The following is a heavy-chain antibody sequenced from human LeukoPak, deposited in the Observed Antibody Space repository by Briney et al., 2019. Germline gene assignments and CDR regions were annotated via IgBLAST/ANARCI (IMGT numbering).Heavy chain of an antibody. Sequence: PSETLSLTCTVSGGSISNYYWSWIRQPAGKGLEWIARMYTSGSTKYNPSLKSRVTVSVDTSRNQFSLNLSSVTAADTAVYYCARGLTLFDYWGQGTLVTVSS. V-gene: IGHV4-4*07. J-gene: IGHJ4*02. CDR1: GGSISNYY. CDR2: MYTSGST. CDR3: ARGLTLFDY. D-gene: IGHD6-19*01.